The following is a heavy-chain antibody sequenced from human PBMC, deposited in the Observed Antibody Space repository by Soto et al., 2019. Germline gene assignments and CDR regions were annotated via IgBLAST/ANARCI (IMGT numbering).Heavy chain of an antibody. V-gene: IGHV4-34*01. J-gene: IGHJ5*02. D-gene: IGHD4-17*01. CDR2: INHSGST. CDR3: ERRPGVTTSSLIQFDP. Sequence: SETLSLTCAVYGGSFSGYYWSWIRQPPGKGLEWIGEINHSGSTNYNPSLKSRVTISVDTSKNQFSLKLSSVTAADTAVYYCERRPGVTTSSLIQFDPWGQGTLVTVSS. CDR1: GGSFSGYY.